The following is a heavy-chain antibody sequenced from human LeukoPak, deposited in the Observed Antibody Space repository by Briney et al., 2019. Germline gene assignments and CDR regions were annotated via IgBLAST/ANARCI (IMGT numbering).Heavy chain of an antibody. CDR1: AYTFTSYN. Sequence: ASVTVSCKASAYTFTSYNINWVRQATGQGLEWMGWISAYNGNTNYAQKLQVRVTMTTDTSTSTAYMTLRSLRSDDTAVYYCARDSSWQWLVLDAFDIWGQGTMVTVSS. V-gene: IGHV1-18*01. D-gene: IGHD6-19*01. CDR3: ARDSSWQWLVLDAFDI. CDR2: ISAYNGNT. J-gene: IGHJ3*02.